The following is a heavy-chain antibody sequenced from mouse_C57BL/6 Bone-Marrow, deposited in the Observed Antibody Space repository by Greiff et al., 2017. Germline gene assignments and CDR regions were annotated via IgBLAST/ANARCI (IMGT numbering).Heavy chain of an antibody. D-gene: IGHD1-1*01. Sequence: QVQLQQPGAELVKPGASVKLSCKASGYTFTSYWMQWVKQRPGQGLEWIGAIDPSDSYTNYNQKFKGKATLTVDTSSSTAYMQLSSLTSEDSAVYYCARSKTVVPFDYGGQGTTLTVSS. CDR3: ARSKTVVPFDY. J-gene: IGHJ2*01. CDR2: IDPSDSYT. CDR1: GYTFTSYW. V-gene: IGHV1-50*01.